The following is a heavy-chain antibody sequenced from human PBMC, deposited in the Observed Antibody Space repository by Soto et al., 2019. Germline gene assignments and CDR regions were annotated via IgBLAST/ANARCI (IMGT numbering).Heavy chain of an antibody. CDR1: GFTFSSYA. CDR3: AKDGRHSGSWYFNTYYFDY. D-gene: IGHD6-13*01. V-gene: IGHV3-23*01. J-gene: IGHJ4*02. Sequence: PGGSLRLSCAASGFTFSSYAMSWVRQAPGKGLEWVSAISGSGGSTYYADSVKGRFTISRDNSKNTLYLQMNSLRAEDTAVYYCAKDGRHSGSWYFNTYYFDYWGQGTLVTVSS. CDR2: ISGSGGST.